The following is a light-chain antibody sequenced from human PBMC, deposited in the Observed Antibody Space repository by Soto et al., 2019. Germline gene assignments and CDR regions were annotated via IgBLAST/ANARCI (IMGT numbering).Light chain of an antibody. V-gene: IGKV4-1*01. CDR2: WAS. Sequence: DIVMTQSPDSLAVSLGERATINCKSSQSVFSNSNTKNYLAWYQQKPGQPPKLLFYWASTRESGVPDRFSGSDSGTDFTLTISSLQAADVAVYYCQQYYNSPYTFGQGTKLEIK. J-gene: IGKJ2*01. CDR3: QQYYNSPYT. CDR1: QSVFSNSNTKNY.